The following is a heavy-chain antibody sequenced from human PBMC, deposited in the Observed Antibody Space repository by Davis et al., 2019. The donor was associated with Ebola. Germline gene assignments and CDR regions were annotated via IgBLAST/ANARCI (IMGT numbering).Heavy chain of an antibody. CDR2: ISSSSTNI. CDR1: EYTLRSYG. D-gene: IGHD3-9*01. Sequence: GESLKISCAASEYTLRSYGMNWVRQAPGKGLEWISYISSSSTNIFYADSVKGRFTVSRDNAKNSLFLQMNSLRGEDAAMYYCARGGRWYDIMTEASLMDVWGKGTTVAVSP. V-gene: IGHV3-48*01. CDR3: ARGGRWYDIMTEASLMDV. J-gene: IGHJ6*04.